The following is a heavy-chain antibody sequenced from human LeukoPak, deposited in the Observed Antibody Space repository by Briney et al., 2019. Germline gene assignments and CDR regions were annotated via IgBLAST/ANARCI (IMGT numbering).Heavy chain of an antibody. CDR1: GYTFTSYY. J-gene: IGHJ4*02. V-gene: IGHV1-46*01. CDR2: INPSGGST. CDR3: ARHLSGSYFEDY. Sequence: ASVKVSCKASGYTFTSYYMHWVRQAPGQGLEWMGIINPSGGSTSYAQKFQGRVTMTRDTSKNQFSLKLSSVTAADTAVYYCARHLSGSYFEDYWGQGTLVTVSS. D-gene: IGHD1-26*01.